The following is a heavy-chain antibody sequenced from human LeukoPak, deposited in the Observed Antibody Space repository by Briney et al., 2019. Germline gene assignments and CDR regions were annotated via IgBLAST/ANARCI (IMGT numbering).Heavy chain of an antibody. Sequence: KPSETLSLTCAVSGGAISSSSYYWGWIRQPPGKGLEWIGSIYYSGNTYYNPSLKSRVTISVDTSKNQFSLKLSSVIAADTAVYYCARSYASGHPGWFDPWGQGTLVTVSS. V-gene: IGHV4-39*01. CDR2: IYYSGNT. J-gene: IGHJ5*02. CDR3: ARSYASGHPGWFDP. CDR1: GGAISSSSYY. D-gene: IGHD2-2*01.